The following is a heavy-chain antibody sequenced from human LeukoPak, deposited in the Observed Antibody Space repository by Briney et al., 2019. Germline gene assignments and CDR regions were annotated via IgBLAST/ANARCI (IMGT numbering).Heavy chain of an antibody. CDR3: ERGDGRSGWYFDY. D-gene: IGHD6-19*01. CDR1: GFSFSNYW. V-gene: IGHV3-74*01. CDR2: IKVDGSTT. J-gene: IGHJ4*02. Sequence: HPGGSLRLSCEASGFSFSNYWMHWVRQAPGKGLVWVARIKVDGSTTSHAESVKGRFTISRDNAKNTLYLRMNSLRVEDTAVYYCERGDGRSGWYFDYWGQGTLVTVYS.